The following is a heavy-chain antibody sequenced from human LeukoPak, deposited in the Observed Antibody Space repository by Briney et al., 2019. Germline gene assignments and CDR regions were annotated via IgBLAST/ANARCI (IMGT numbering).Heavy chain of an antibody. D-gene: IGHD4-17*01. V-gene: IGHV3-11*01. J-gene: IGHJ5*02. CDR3: VRGRDYVGVAASLDL. CDR1: GFNFSDYY. CDR2: ISSRSITI. Sequence: GGALRLSCVASGFNFSDYYMSWIRLTPGKGLEWVSYISSRSITIYYVDPVKGRFTISRDDAKNSLSLQMNNLRAEDTALYYCVRGRDYVGVAASLDLWGRGTLVTVS.